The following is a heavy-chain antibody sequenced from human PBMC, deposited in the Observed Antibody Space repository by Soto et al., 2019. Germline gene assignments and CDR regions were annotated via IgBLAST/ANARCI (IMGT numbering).Heavy chain of an antibody. CDR1: WFTFYSYA. CDR3: AKSLRLGELSLYGY. V-gene: IGHV3-23*01. J-gene: IGHJ4*02. CDR2: ISGRGGSK. D-gene: IGHD3-16*02. Sequence: TGGSLRISCAAPWFTFYSYAISWVPPAPGRGLEGVSAISGRGGSKYYADSVKGRFTISRDNPKNTLYRKMNSLRAEDTAVYYCAKSLRLGELSLYGYWGKGTLVTVSS.